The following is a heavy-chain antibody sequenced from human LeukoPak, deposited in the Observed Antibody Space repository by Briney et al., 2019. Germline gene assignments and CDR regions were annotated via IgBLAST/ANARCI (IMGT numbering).Heavy chain of an antibody. CDR2: IYTSGST. D-gene: IGHD6-6*01. CDR3: ARHLRGIAARPGYPYYYYYMDV. Sequence: SETLSLTCTVSGGSISSYYWSWIRQPPGKGLEWIGYIYTSGSTNYNPSLKSRVTISVDTSKNQFSLKLSSVTAADKAVYYCARHLRGIAARPGYPYYYYYMDVWGKGTTVTVSS. V-gene: IGHV4-4*09. J-gene: IGHJ6*03. CDR1: GGSISSYY.